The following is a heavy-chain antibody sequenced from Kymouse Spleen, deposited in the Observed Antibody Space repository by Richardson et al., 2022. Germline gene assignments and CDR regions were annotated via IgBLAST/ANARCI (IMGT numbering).Heavy chain of an antibody. D-gene: IGHD3-3*01. CDR3: ARDFWSGYYTLYYYYGMDV. V-gene: IGHV3-7*01. CDR2: IKQDGSEK. Sequence: EVQLVESGGGLVQPGGSLRLSCAASGFTFSSYWMSWVRQAPGKGLEWVANIKQDGSEKYYVDSVKGRFTISRDNAKNSLYLQMNSLRAEDTAVYYCARDFWSGYYTLYYYYGMDVWGQGTTVTVSS. J-gene: IGHJ6*02. CDR1: GFTFSSYW.